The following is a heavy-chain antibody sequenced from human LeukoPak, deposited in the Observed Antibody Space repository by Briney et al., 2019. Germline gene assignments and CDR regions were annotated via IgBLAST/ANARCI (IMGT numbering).Heavy chain of an antibody. V-gene: IGHV4-61*05. Sequence: SETLSLTCTVSGGSISSSSYYWSWIRQPPGKGLEWIGYIYYSGSTSHNPSLKSRVTISVDTSKNQFSLKLRSVTAADTAVYYCARHDQDSSSWHGPDWFDPWGQGTLVTVSS. CDR2: IYYSGST. J-gene: IGHJ5*02. CDR1: GGSISSSSYY. CDR3: ARHDQDSSSWHGPDWFDP. D-gene: IGHD6-13*01.